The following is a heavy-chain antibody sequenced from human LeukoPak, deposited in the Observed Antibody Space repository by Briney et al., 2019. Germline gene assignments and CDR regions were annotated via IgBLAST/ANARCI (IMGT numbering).Heavy chain of an antibody. Sequence: ASVKVSCKVSGYTLTELSMHWVRQAPGKGLEWMGGSDPEDGETIYAQKFQGRVTMTEDTSTDTAYMELSSLRSEDTAVYYCATWDISGAYRAFHIWGQGTVVTVSS. J-gene: IGHJ3*02. V-gene: IGHV1-24*01. CDR2: SDPEDGET. D-gene: IGHD1-26*01. CDR3: ATWDISGAYRAFHI. CDR1: GYTLTELS.